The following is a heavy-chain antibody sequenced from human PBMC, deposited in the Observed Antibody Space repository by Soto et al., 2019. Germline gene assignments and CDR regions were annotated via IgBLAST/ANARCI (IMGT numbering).Heavy chain of an antibody. Sequence: GGSLRLSCAASGFTFSSYAMSWVRQAPGKGLEWVSAISGSGGSTYYADSVKGRFTISRDNSKNTLYLQMNSLRAEDTAVYYCAKADGDYFHPPYYFDYWGQGTLVTVSS. CDR2: ISGSGGST. D-gene: IGHD4-17*01. CDR1: GFTFSSYA. V-gene: IGHV3-23*01. J-gene: IGHJ4*02. CDR3: AKADGDYFHPPYYFDY.